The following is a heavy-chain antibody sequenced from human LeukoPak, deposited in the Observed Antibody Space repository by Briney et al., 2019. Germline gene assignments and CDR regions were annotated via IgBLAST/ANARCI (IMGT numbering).Heavy chain of an antibody. CDR2: INHSGST. CDR1: GGSFSGYY. J-gene: IGHJ4*02. CDR3: ARGVQEGGSYLIDY. V-gene: IGHV4-34*01. Sequence: KPSETLSLTCAVYGGSFSGYYWSWIRQPPGKGLEWIGEINHSGSTNYNPSLKSRVTISVDTSKNAFSLRLSSVTAADTAVYYCARGVQEGGSYLIDYWGQRTLVTVPS. D-gene: IGHD1-26*01.